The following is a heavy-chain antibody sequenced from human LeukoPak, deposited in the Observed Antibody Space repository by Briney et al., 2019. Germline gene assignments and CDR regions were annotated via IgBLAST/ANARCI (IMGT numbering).Heavy chain of an antibody. V-gene: IGHV1-2*01. CDR2: INPNIGGT. CDR1: GYTFTGYY. CDR3: VQVGQGFRVVVQAAETDAFDI. D-gene: IGHD2-2*01. J-gene: IGHJ3*02. Sequence: SVKLSCKASGYTFTGYYIHWVRQAPGQGLESMGGINPNIGGTTHAQKFQARVTITRDKSISTAYMELSRLGSEDPEVHYCVQVGQGFRVVVQAAETDAFDIWGEGEMVTVSS.